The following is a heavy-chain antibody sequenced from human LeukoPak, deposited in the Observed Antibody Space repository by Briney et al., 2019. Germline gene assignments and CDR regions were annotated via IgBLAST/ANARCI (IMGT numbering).Heavy chain of an antibody. Sequence: GASVKVSCKASGDTFGSYAFSWVRQAPGQGLEWGGRIIPILGIPNYEQKFQGRVSLTAGRSTSTAYMELSSLRSEDTAVFYCARDRFCNSTSCLYFDSWGQGTLVTVSS. V-gene: IGHV1-69*04. CDR3: ARDRFCNSTSCLYFDS. CDR2: IIPILGIP. CDR1: GDTFGSYA. D-gene: IGHD2-2*01. J-gene: IGHJ4*02.